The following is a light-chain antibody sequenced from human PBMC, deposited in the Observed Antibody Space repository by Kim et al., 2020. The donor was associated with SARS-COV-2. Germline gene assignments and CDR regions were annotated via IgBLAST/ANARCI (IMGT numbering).Light chain of an antibody. J-gene: IGKJ1*01. Sequence: SVRDRVTITCQASQDINKYLSWYQQKPGKAHKLLIYDAVNVETGVPSRFSGSGSGTDFTLTISSLQPEDIATYYCQQSYSTPSWTFGQGTKVDIK. CDR3: QQSYSTPSWT. V-gene: IGKV1-33*01. CDR2: DAV. CDR1: QDINKY.